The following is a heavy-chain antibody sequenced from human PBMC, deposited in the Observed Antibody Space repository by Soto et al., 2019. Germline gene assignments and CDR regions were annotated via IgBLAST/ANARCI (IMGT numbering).Heavy chain of an antibody. J-gene: IGHJ4*02. D-gene: IGHD1-26*01. CDR1: GFMFNTYE. CDR3: ARDSVVGDFDS. V-gene: IGHV3-48*03. CDR2: ISSGGGTI. Sequence: EVQLVESAGGLVQPGGSLRLSCAASGFMFNTYERNWVRQAPGKGLEWIAYISSGGGTIHYADSVRGRFRISRDNGKNTLSLQMSGLRVEDTAVYYCARDSVVGDFDSWGQGTLVTVSS.